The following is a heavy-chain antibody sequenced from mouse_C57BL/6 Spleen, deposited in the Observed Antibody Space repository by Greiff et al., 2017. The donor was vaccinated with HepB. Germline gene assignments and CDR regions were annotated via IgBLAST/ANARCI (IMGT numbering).Heavy chain of an antibody. D-gene: IGHD2-2*01. CDR2: IYPGSGNT. Sequence: VQLQQSGAELVRPGASVKLSCKASGYTFTDYYINWVKQRPGQGLEWIARIYPGSGNTYYNEKFKGKATLTAEKSSSTAYMQLSSLTSEDSAVYFCARSRYYGYHYYYALDYWGQGTSVTVSS. CDR3: ARSRYYGYHYYYALDY. J-gene: IGHJ4*01. V-gene: IGHV1-76*01. CDR1: GYTFTDYY.